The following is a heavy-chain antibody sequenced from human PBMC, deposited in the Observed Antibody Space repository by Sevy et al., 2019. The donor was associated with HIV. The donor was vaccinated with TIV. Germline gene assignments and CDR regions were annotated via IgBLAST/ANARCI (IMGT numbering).Heavy chain of an antibody. CDR3: AKDLYYDNSLFDY. Sequence: GGSLRLSCVASEFRLSNYDMNWVRQAPGKGLEWVSGISGSGGSSYYADSVKGRFTISRYNSKNTLYLQMNSLRDEDTAMYYCAKDLYYDNSLFDYWGQGILVTVSS. CDR2: ISGSGGSS. J-gene: IGHJ4*02. V-gene: IGHV3-23*01. D-gene: IGHD3-22*01. CDR1: EFRLSNYD.